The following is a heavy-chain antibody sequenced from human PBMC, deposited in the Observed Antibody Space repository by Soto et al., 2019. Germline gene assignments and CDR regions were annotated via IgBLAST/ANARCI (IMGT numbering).Heavy chain of an antibody. Sequence: PSETLSLTCTVSGGSISSYYWNWIRQPPGRGLEWIGYIYYSGSSNYNPSLKSRVTISVDTSKNQFSLKLSSVTAADTAVYYCARAQPARRVFDYWGQRALVTVSS. D-gene: IGHD2-2*01. CDR2: IYYSGSS. CDR1: GGSISSYY. J-gene: IGHJ4*02. V-gene: IGHV4-59*01. CDR3: ARAQPARRVFDY.